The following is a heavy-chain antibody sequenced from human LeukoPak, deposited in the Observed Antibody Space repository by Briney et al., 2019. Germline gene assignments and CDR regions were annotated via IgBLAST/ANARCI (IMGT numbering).Heavy chain of an antibody. D-gene: IGHD3-3*01. V-gene: IGHV3-48*01. CDR2: ISSSSSTI. CDR1: GFTFSSYS. Sequence: GGSLRLSCAAPGFTFSSYSMNWVRQAPGKGLEWVSYISSSSSTIYYADSVKGRFTISRDNAKNSLYLQMNSLRAEDTAVYHCARVGGYDFWSGLEGFDYWGQGTLVTVSS. J-gene: IGHJ4*02. CDR3: ARVGGYDFWSGLEGFDY.